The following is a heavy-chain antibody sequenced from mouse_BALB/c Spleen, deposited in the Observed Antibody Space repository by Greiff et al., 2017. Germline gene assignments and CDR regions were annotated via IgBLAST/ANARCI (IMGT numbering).Heavy chain of an antibody. J-gene: IGHJ3*01. D-gene: IGHD2-2*01. Sequence: LQESGAELVRPGASVTLSCKASGYTFTDYEMHWVKQTPVHGLEWIGAIDPETGGTAYNQKFKGKATLTADKSSSTAYMELRSLTSEDSAVYYCTRGGDGYDAWFAYWGQGTLVTVSA. V-gene: IGHV1-15*01. CDR1: GYTFTDYE. CDR3: TRGGDGYDAWFAY. CDR2: IDPETGGT.